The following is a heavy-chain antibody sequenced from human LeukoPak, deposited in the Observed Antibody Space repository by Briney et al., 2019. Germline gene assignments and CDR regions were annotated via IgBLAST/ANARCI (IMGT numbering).Heavy chain of an antibody. CDR3: AKDARRSSGWYFFDH. CDR2: ISTSGSTT. D-gene: IGHD6-19*01. V-gene: IGHV3-48*03. Sequence: GGSLRLSCAASGFTFSSSEMKWVRQAPGKGLEWVAFISTSGSTTYHADSVKGRFTISRDNSRNTLYLQMNSLRVEDTAVYYCAKDARRSSGWYFFDHWGQGTLVTVSS. CDR1: GFTFSSSE. J-gene: IGHJ4*02.